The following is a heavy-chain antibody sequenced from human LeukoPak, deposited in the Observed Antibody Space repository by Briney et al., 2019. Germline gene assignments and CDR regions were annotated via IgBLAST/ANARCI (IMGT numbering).Heavy chain of an antibody. Sequence: SETLSLTCTVSGGSISSSSYYWGWIRQPPGKGLEWIGSIYYSGSTYYNPSLKSRVTISVDTSKNQFSLKLSSVTAADTAVYYCASLEYSRSRDYWGQGTLVTVSS. CDR1: GGSISSSSYY. D-gene: IGHD6-6*01. J-gene: IGHJ4*02. CDR2: IYYSGST. V-gene: IGHV4-39*07. CDR3: ASLEYSRSRDY.